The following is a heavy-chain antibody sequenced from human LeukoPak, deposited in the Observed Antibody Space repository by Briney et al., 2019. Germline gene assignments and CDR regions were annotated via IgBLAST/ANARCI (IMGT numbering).Heavy chain of an antibody. CDR1: GFTFDDYA. CDR3: AKDLLRWSFDY. V-gene: IGHV3-9*01. Sequence: GGSLRLSCAASGFTFDDYAMHWVRQAPGKGLEWVSGISWNSGSIGYADSVKGRFTISRDNAKNSLYLQMNSLRADDTAVYYCAKDLLRWSFDYWGQGTLVTVSS. D-gene: IGHD4-23*01. J-gene: IGHJ4*02. CDR2: ISWNSGSI.